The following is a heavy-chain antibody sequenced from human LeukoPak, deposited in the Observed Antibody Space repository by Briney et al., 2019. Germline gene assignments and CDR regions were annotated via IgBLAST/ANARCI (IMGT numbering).Heavy chain of an antibody. J-gene: IGHJ5*02. CDR3: ARVRGDYDFWSGSNRFDP. Sequence: GASVKVSCKASGFTFTSYDINWVRQATGQGLEWMGWMNPNSGNTGYAQKFQGRVTMTRNTSISTAYMELSSLRSEDTAVYYCARVRGDYDFWSGSNRFDPWGQGTLVTVSS. CDR2: MNPNSGNT. V-gene: IGHV1-8*01. CDR1: GFTFTSYD. D-gene: IGHD3-3*01.